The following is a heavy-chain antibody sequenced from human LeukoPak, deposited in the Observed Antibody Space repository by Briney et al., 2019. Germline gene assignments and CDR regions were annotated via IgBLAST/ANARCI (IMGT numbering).Heavy chain of an antibody. V-gene: IGHV3-30-3*01. CDR3: ARDLNRAREQQLVSYFDY. Sequence: PGGSLRLSCAASGFTFSSYAMHWVRQAPGKGLEWVAVISYDGSNKYYADSVKGRFTISRDNSKNTLYLQMNSLRAEDTAVYYCARDLNRAREQQLVSYFDYWGQGTLVTVSS. J-gene: IGHJ4*02. CDR2: ISYDGSNK. D-gene: IGHD6-13*01. CDR1: GFTFSSYA.